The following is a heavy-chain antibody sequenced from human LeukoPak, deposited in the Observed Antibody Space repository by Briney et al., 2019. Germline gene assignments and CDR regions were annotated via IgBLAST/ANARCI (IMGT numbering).Heavy chain of an antibody. Sequence: PGGSLRLSCAASGFTFSSYAMSWVRQAPGKGLEWVSAISGSGGSTYYADSVKGRFTISRDNSKNTLYLQMNSLRAEDTAVYYCANLLRVLSGSYRDWGQETLVTVSS. CDR3: ANLLRVLSGSYRD. CDR2: ISGSGGST. CDR1: GFTFSSYA. D-gene: IGHD1-26*01. V-gene: IGHV3-23*01. J-gene: IGHJ4*02.